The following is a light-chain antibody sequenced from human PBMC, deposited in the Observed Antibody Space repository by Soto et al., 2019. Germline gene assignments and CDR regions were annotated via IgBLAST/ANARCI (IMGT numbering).Light chain of an antibody. Sequence: EVVMTQSPDTLSVSPGERATLSCRASQSVGIKLGWYQQRPGQAPRLLIYGASTRATGVPARFSGGGSGTEFHLTISSLQSEDSAVYYCHQYDNWFPFTFGQGTRLEIK. J-gene: IGKJ5*01. CDR2: GAS. CDR1: QSVGIK. V-gene: IGKV3-15*01. CDR3: HQYDNWFPFT.